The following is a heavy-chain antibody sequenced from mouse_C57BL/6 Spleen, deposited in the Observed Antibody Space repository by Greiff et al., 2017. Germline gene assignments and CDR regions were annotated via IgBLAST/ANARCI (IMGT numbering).Heavy chain of an antibody. CDR1: GFTFTDYY. J-gene: IGHJ1*03. Sequence: EVKLVESGGGLVQPGGSLSLSCAASGFTFTDYYMSWVRQPPEKGLEWLGFIRNKANGYTTEYSASVKGRFTISRDNSQSILYLQMNALRADDSATYYCARYSYYGSSYWYFDVWGTGTTVTVSS. CDR3: ARYSYYGSSYWYFDV. V-gene: IGHV7-3*01. CDR2: IRNKANGYTT. D-gene: IGHD1-1*01.